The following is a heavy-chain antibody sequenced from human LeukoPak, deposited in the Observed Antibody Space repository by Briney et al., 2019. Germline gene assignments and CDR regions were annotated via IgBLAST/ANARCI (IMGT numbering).Heavy chain of an antibody. J-gene: IGHJ4*02. D-gene: IGHD3-16*02. CDR2: INHSGST. CDR1: GGSFSGYY. V-gene: IGHV4-34*01. Sequence: PSETLSLTCAVYGGSFSGYYWSWIRQPPGKGLEWIGEINHSGSTNYNPSLKSRVTISVDTSKNQFSLKLSSVTAADTAAYYCARALTTGSGGYRFDYRGQGTLVNVSS. CDR3: ARALTTGSGGYRFDY.